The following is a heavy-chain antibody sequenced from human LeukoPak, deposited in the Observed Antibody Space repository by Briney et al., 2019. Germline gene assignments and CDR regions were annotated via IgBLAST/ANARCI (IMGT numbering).Heavy chain of an antibody. J-gene: IGHJ4*02. Sequence: SGGSLRLSCEASGFIFSTYGMHWVRQAPGKGLEWVAVIWYDGSNKYYADSVKGRFTISRDNSKNTLYLQMSSLRAEDTAVYYCARLDTAMAVDHWGQGTLVTVSS. D-gene: IGHD5-18*01. CDR2: IWYDGSNK. CDR1: GFIFSTYG. V-gene: IGHV3-33*01. CDR3: ARLDTAMAVDH.